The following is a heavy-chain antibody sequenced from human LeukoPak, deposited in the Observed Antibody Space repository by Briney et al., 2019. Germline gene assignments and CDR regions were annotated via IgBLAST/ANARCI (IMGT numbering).Heavy chain of an antibody. J-gene: IGHJ4*02. CDR1: GGSISSGGYY. CDR3: ARSGGSGSYFDY. CDR2: INHSGST. D-gene: IGHD3-10*01. V-gene: IGHV4-30-2*01. Sequence: ASETLSLTCTVSGGSISSGGYYWSWIRQPPGKGLEWIGYINHSGSTYYNPSLKSRVTISVDRSKNQFSLKLSSVTAADTAVYYCARSGGSGSYFDYWGQGTLVTVSS.